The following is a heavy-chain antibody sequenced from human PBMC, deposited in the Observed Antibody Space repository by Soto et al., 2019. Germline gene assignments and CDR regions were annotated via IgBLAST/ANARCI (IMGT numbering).Heavy chain of an antibody. V-gene: IGHV3-30*03. CDR3: ATSVPYWLGSRCSPEEFDV. D-gene: IGHD1-26*01. J-gene: IGHJ3*01. CDR2: ISYDGSNK. CDR1: GFSFSDSG. Sequence: QVHLVESGGGVVQPGRSLRLSCVASGFSFSDSGMHWVRQAPGKGLEWVAAISYDGSNKYYADSVNDRFTISRDNSKNTLSLQMDSLRAEDKAVYYCATSVPYWLGSRCSPEEFDVWGQGTMVSVSS.